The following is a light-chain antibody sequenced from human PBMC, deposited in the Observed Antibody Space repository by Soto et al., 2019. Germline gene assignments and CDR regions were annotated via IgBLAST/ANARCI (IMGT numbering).Light chain of an antibody. CDR1: QSISSY. CDR2: AAS. V-gene: IGKV1-39*01. CDR3: QQSYSTPRSCT. J-gene: IGKJ3*01. Sequence: DIQMTQSPSSLSASVGDRVTITCRASQSISSYLNWYQQKPGKAPKLLIYAASSLQSGVPSRFSGSGSGTDFTLTISSLQPEDFATYYCQQSYSTPRSCTVGPGTKVDIK.